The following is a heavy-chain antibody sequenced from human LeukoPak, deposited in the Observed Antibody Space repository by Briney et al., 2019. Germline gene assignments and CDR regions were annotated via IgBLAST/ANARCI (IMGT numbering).Heavy chain of an antibody. CDR2: VSYSGNT. D-gene: IGHD5-18*01. CDR1: GGSISSGGYY. Sequence: SETLSLTCTVSGGSISSGGYYWSWVRQPPGKGLEWIGYVSYSGNTDYNPSLKSRVIISIDTSKNQFSLRLRSVTAADTAVYYCARENDRYGRIDYWGQGTQVTVSS. V-gene: IGHV4-61*08. CDR3: ARENDRYGRIDY. J-gene: IGHJ4*02.